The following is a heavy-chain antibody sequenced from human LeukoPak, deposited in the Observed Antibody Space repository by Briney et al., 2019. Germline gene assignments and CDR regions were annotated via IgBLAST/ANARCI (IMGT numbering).Heavy chain of an antibody. CDR3: ARDLPYSSGWYGEDGVAFDI. Sequence: PGGSLRLSCGASGFTFSTYWMSWVRQAPGKGLEWVANIKQDGSEKYYVDSVKGRFTISRDNAKNSLYLQMNSLRAEDTAVYYCARDLPYSSGWYGEDGVAFDIWGQGTMVTVSS. CDR1: GFTFSTYW. V-gene: IGHV3-7*01. CDR2: IKQDGSEK. D-gene: IGHD6-19*01. J-gene: IGHJ3*02.